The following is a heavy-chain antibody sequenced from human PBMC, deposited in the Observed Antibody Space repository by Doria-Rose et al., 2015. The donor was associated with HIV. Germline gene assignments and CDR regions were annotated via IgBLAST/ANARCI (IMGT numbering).Heavy chain of an antibody. CDR1: GVSLSSPGVG. J-gene: IGHJ4*02. V-gene: IGHV2-26*01. CDR2: IFSDDER. CDR3: ARIKSSRWYHKYYFDF. D-gene: IGHD6-13*01. Sequence: QVQLVQSGPVLVKPTETLTLTCTVSGVSLSSPGVGVSWIRQPPGKALEWLANIFSDDERSYNTALKSGLTISRGTSKSQVVLTMTDMDPVDTATYYCARIKSSRWYHKYYFDFWGQGTLVIVSA.